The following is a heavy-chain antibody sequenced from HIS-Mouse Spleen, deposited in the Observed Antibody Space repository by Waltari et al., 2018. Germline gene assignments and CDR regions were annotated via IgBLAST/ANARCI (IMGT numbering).Heavy chain of an antibody. D-gene: IGHD6-13*01. CDR3: AREIPYSSSWYDWYFDL. J-gene: IGHJ2*01. V-gene: IGHV4-39*07. CDR2: ISYSGST. CDR1: GGSISSSSYY. Sequence: QLQLQESGPGLVKPSETLSLTCTVSGGSISSSSYYWGWIRQPPGKGLEWIGGISYSGSTYYNPALKSRVTISVDTSKNQFSLKLSSVTAADTAVYYCAREIPYSSSWYDWYFDLWGRGTLVTVSS.